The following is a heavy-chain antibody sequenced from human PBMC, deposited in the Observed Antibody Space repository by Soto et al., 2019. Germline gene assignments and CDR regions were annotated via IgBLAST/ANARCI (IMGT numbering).Heavy chain of an antibody. V-gene: IGHV1-24*01. J-gene: IGHJ3*02. CDR3: ATGIPEDGAFDI. CDR1: GYTRTELS. D-gene: IGHD2-2*02. CDR2: VDPEDGET. Sequence: QVQLVQSGAEVKKHGASVKVSCKVSGYTRTELSMHWVRQAPGKGLEWMGGVDPEDGETIYAQKFQGRVTMTEDTSTDTAYMELSSLRSEDTAVYYCATGIPEDGAFDIWGKGTMVTVSS.